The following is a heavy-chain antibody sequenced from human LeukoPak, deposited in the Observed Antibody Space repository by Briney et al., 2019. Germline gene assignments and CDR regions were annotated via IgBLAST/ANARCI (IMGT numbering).Heavy chain of an antibody. CDR1: GGSISSSSYY. CDR3: ARQFYYDSGGSHY. J-gene: IGHJ4*02. CDR2: IFYSGST. Sequence: ASETLSLTCTVSGGSISSSSYYWGWIRQPPGKGLEWIGSIFYSGSTYYNPSLESRVTISVDTSKNQFSLKLSSVTAADTAVYYCARQFYYDSGGSHYWGQGTLVTVPS. D-gene: IGHD3-22*01. V-gene: IGHV4-39*01.